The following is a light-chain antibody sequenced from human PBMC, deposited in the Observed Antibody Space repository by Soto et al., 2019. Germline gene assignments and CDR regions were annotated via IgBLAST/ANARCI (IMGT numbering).Light chain of an antibody. V-gene: IGKV1-5*03. CDR2: KAS. CDR3: QHYSRYSEA. J-gene: IGKJ1*01. Sequence: DFPMTQSTTAVSGSVGDLITIASRASQTISSWLAWYQQKPGKAPKLLIYKASTLKSGVPSRFSGSGSGTEFTLTISSLPPDVFATYYCQHYSRYSEAFGQGTKLDIK. CDR1: QTISSW.